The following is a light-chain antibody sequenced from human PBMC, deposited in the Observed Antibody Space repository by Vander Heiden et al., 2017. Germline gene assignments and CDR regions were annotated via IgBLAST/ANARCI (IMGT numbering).Light chain of an antibody. Sequence: DIVMTQSPDPLAVSLGERATFNCKSSQSVLYSSNNKNYLDWYQQKPGQPPKLLIYWASARESGVPDRFSGSGSGTDFTLTISSLQAEDVAVYYCQQYYTGLFTFGGGTKVEIK. V-gene: IGKV4-1*01. J-gene: IGKJ4*01. CDR1: QSVLYSSNNKNY. CDR2: WAS. CDR3: QQYYTGLFT.